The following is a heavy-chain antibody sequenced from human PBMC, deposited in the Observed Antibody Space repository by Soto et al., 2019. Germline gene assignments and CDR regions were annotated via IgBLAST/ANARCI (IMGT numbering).Heavy chain of an antibody. CDR1: GYTFTNYG. CDR3: SRGTSIPASGDY. V-gene: IGHV1-18*01. Sequence: QVQLVQSGAEVKKPGASVKVSCKASGYTFTNYGINWVRQAPGQGLEWLGWVSAYNGERRYAHRVQARVIMTTDTSTTTAYMELRSLRSDDTAVYYCSRGTSIPASGDYWGQGTLVPVSS. D-gene: IGHD6-6*01. CDR2: VSAYNGER. J-gene: IGHJ4*01.